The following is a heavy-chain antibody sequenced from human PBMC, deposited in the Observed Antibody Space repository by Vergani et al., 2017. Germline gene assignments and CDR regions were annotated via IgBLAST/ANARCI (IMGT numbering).Heavy chain of an antibody. V-gene: IGHV3-30*03. CDR3: ATKSCGTPGCQIGYFRE. CDR2: ISYDGTQK. CDR1: GFTYSYYG. J-gene: IGHJ1*01. Sequence: QVHLVESGGGVVQPGRSLRLCCVVSGFTYSYYGMQWVRQDSGKGLEWVAVISYDGTQKYYADSVKGRFTISRDNSKSTLYLQMNSLRTEDTAVYYCATKSCGTPGCQIGYFREWGQGTLVTVSS. D-gene: IGHD1-1*01.